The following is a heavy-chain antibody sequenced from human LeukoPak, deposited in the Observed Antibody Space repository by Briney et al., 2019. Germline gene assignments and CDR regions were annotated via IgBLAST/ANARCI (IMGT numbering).Heavy chain of an antibody. Sequence: ASVKVSCKASGGTSSSYDINWVRQATGQGLEWMGWMNPNSGNTDYAQKFQGRVTMTRSTSISTAYMELSSLRSEDTAVYYCARVQRVKFPLKYYFDYWGQGTLVTVSS. CDR1: GGTSSSYD. V-gene: IGHV1-8*02. J-gene: IGHJ4*02. CDR2: MNPNSGNT. D-gene: IGHD3-10*01. CDR3: ARVQRVKFPLKYYFDY.